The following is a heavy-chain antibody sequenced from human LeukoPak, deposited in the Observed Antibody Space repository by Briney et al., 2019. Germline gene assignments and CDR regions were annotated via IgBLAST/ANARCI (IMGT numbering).Heavy chain of an antibody. CDR3: ARSGDSSAFDS. V-gene: IGHV3-20*04. CDR2: INWNGRVT. Sequence: GGSLRLSCAGSGVTFDNYGMSWVRQAPGKGLEWVSGINWNGRVTIYVDSVKGRFSISRDNDKKSLYLQMNSLRAEDTASYYCARSGDSSAFDSWGQGTLVTVSS. D-gene: IGHD5-18*01. CDR1: GVTFDNYG. J-gene: IGHJ4*02.